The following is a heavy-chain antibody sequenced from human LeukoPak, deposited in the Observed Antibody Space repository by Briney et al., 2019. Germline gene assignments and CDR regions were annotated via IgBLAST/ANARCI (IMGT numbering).Heavy chain of an antibody. Sequence: PSKTLSLTCAVYGGSFSGYYWSWIRQPPGKGLEWIGETNHGGSTNYNPSLKSRVAISVDTSKNQFSLKLSSVTAADTAVYYCARRGDWYYYYYYMDVWGKGTTVTVSS. V-gene: IGHV4-34*01. CDR1: GGSFSGYY. CDR3: ARRGDWYYYYYYMDV. CDR2: TNHGGST. J-gene: IGHJ6*03. D-gene: IGHD3-10*01.